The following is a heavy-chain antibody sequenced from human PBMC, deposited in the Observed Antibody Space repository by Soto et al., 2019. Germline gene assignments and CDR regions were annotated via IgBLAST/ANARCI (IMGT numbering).Heavy chain of an antibody. D-gene: IGHD2-21*02. Sequence: QVQLVESGGGVVQPGRSLRLSCAASGFTFSSYGMHWVRQAPGKGLEWVAVIWYDGSNKYYADSVKGRFTISRDNSKNTCYLKMNSRGAEETVLYYWAILAYCGGACWDAFDIWGQGTMVTVSS. V-gene: IGHV3-33*01. CDR3: AILAYCGGACWDAFDI. CDR2: IWYDGSNK. J-gene: IGHJ3*02. CDR1: GFTFSSYG.